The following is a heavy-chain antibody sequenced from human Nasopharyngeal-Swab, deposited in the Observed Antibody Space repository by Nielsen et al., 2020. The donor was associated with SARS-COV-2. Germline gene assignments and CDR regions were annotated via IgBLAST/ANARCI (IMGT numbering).Heavy chain of an antibody. CDR1: GFTFSSYA. V-gene: IGHV3-30*04. D-gene: IGHD6-13*01. Sequence: GESLKISCAASGFTFSSYAMHWVRQAPGKGLEWVAVISYDGSNKYYADSVKGRFTISRDNSKNTLYLQMNSLRAKDTAVYYCARAGSSWLGFYFDYWGQGTLVTVSS. CDR2: ISYDGSNK. J-gene: IGHJ4*02. CDR3: ARAGSSWLGFYFDY.